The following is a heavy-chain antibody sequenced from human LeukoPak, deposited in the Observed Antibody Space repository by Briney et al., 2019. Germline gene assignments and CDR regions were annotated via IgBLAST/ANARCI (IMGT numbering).Heavy chain of an antibody. CDR2: INTNTGNP. Sequence: GASVKVSCKTSGYSENFYGITWVRQVAGQGLEWMGWINTNTGNPTYAQGFTGRFVFSLDTSVSTAYLQISSLKAEDTAVYYCARAFLSRPREFAYWGQGTLVTVSS. V-gene: IGHV7-4-1*02. CDR3: ARAFLSRPREFAY. D-gene: IGHD6-6*01. J-gene: IGHJ4*02. CDR1: GYSENFYG.